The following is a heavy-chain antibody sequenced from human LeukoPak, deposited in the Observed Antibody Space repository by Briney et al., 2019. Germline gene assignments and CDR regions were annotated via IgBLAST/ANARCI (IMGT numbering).Heavy chain of an antibody. CDR1: GFTVTSHY. J-gene: IGHJ4*02. D-gene: IGHD6-13*01. Sequence: PRGSLRLSCAASGFTVTSHYMSWVRQAPGKGLEWVSVIYGGGSTNYADSVKGRFTISRDNSKNTLYLQMNSLRAEDTAVYYCARGMGSSWYYFDYWGQGTLVTVSS. CDR3: ARGMGSSWYYFDY. CDR2: IYGGGST. V-gene: IGHV3-53*01.